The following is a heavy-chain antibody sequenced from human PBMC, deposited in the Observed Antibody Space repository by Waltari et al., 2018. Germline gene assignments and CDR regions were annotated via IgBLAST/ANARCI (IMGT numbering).Heavy chain of an antibody. CDR3: ASGGKIVVVPADY. D-gene: IGHD2-2*01. V-gene: IGHV3-30*02. CDR2: IRYDGSDK. Sequence: QAQLVDSGGGVFHPGGSMRLYCTASGFPFRSYGMHWVRQTPGKGLEWVAFIRYDGSDKYYADSVKGRFTISRDTSKNTLYLQMNSLRSEDTAVYYCASGGKIVVVPADYWGQGTLVTVSS. J-gene: IGHJ4*02. CDR1: GFPFRSYG.